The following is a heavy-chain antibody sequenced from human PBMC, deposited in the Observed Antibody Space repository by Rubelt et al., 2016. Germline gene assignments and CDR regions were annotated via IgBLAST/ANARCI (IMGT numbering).Heavy chain of an antibody. CDR1: GYTFTSYG. J-gene: IGHJ4*02. CDR3: ARFAIGGHSSGYLFDY. D-gene: IGHD3-22*01. V-gene: IGHV1-18*01. Sequence: QVQLVQSGAEVKKPGASVKVSCKASGYTFTSYGISWVRQAPGQGLEWMGWISAYNGNTNYAQKLQGRVTMTTGTSTVTAYMELRSLRSDDTAVYYCARFAIGGHSSGYLFDYWGQGTLVTVSS. CDR2: ISAYNGNT.